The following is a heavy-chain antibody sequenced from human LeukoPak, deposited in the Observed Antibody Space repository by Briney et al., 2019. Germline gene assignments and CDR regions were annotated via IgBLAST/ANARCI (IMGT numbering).Heavy chain of an antibody. D-gene: IGHD2-2*01. CDR3: ARRGSSTTPKYYYYYYGMDV. CDR1: GGSFSGYY. Sequence: PSETLSLTCAVYGGSFSGYYWSWIRQPPGKGLEWIGEINHSGSTNYNPSLKSRVTISVDTSKNQFSLKLSSVTAADTAVYYCARRGSSTTPKYYYYYYGMDVWGKGTTVTVSS. V-gene: IGHV4-34*01. J-gene: IGHJ6*04. CDR2: INHSGST.